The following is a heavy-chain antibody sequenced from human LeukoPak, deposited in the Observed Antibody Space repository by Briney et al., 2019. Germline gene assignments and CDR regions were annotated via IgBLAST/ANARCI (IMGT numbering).Heavy chain of an antibody. D-gene: IGHD5-18*01. Sequence: GGSLRLSCTASGFTLSNFAMSWVRPAPGKGLEWGSGNTGSVEYYADSVKGRFTVSRDNSKNTLYLHMKSLGAEDTATYYCARGSDLASYNELEYWGQGTLVTVSS. V-gene: IGHV3-23*01. CDR3: ARGSDLASYNELEY. J-gene: IGHJ4*02. CDR2: NTGSVE. CDR1: GFTLSNFA.